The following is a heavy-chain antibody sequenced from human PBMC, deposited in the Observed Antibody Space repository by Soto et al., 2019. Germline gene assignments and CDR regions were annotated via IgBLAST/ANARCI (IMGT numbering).Heavy chain of an antibody. CDR1: GFTFSRYG. D-gene: IGHD2-21*02. CDR2: ISYDGSNK. Sequence: PVGSLRLSCAASGFTFSRYGMHWVRQAPGKGLEWVAVISYDGSNKYYADSVKGRFTISRDNSKNTLYLQMNSLRAEDTAVYYCAKSFALGDDYCYGMDVWGQGTTVTVSS. J-gene: IGHJ6*02. V-gene: IGHV3-30*18. CDR3: AKSFALGDDYCYGMDV.